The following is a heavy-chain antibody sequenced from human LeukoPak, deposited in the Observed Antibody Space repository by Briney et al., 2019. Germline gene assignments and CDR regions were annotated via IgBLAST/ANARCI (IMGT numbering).Heavy chain of an antibody. CDR1: GFTFSSYS. Sequence: GGTLRLSCAVSGFTFSSYSMTCVPQAPGKGLEWVAYIKQDGGGIDYVDSVKCRFPISRDNAKNSLYLQMNSLRAEDTAVYYCARWRRLQSEFDYWGQGTLVTVSS. V-gene: IGHV3-7*01. J-gene: IGHJ4*02. D-gene: IGHD5-24*01. CDR3: ARWRRLQSEFDY. CDR2: IKQDGGGI.